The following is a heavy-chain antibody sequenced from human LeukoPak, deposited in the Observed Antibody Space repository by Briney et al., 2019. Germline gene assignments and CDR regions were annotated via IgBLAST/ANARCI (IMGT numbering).Heavy chain of an antibody. D-gene: IGHD5/OR15-5a*01. CDR2: IYYSGST. Sequence: PSETLSLTCTVSVGSISSYYWSWIRQPPGKGLEWIGYIYYSGSTNYNPSLKSRVTISVDTSKNQFSLKLSSVTAADTAVYYCARHQVYGNFDYWGQGTLVTVSS. J-gene: IGHJ4*02. V-gene: IGHV4-59*08. CDR3: ARHQVYGNFDY. CDR1: VGSISSYY.